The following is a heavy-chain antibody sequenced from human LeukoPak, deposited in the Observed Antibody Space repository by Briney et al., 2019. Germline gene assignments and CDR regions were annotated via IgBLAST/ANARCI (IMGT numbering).Heavy chain of an antibody. V-gene: IGHV3-23*01. D-gene: IGHD5-12*01. CDR1: GVTFSSYG. J-gene: IGHJ4*02. CDR2: ISGSGGST. Sequence: PGGSLRLSRAASGVTFSSYGMSWVRQAPGKGLEWVSAISGSGGSTYYADSVKGRFTISRDNSKNTLYLQMNSLRAEDTAVYYCAKDWIYGDYFDYWGQGTLVTVSS. CDR3: AKDWIYGDYFDY.